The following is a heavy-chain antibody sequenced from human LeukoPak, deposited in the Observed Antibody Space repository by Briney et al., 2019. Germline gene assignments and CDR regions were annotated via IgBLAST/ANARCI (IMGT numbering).Heavy chain of an antibody. D-gene: IGHD5-18*01. CDR2: INHSGST. Sequence: SETLSLTCAVYGGSFGGYYWSWIRQPPGKGLEWIGEINHSGSTNYNPSLKSRVTISVDTSKNQFSLKLSSVTAADTAVYYCARGQRLNGGYSYGLWFDPWGQGTLVTVSS. CDR3: ARGQRLNGGYSYGLWFDP. V-gene: IGHV4-34*01. CDR1: GGSFGGYY. J-gene: IGHJ5*02.